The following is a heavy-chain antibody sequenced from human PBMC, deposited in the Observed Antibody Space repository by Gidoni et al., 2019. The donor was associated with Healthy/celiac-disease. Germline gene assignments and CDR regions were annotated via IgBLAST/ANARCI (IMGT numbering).Heavy chain of an antibody. Sequence: QVQLVQSGAAVKKPGSSVKVSCKASGGTFSSYTISWVRQAPGQGLEWMGRIIPILGIANYAQKFQGRVTITADKSTSTAYMELSSLRSEDTAVYYCARDGSGTYLKDAFDIWGQGTMVTVSS. D-gene: IGHD3-10*01. CDR2: IIPILGIA. J-gene: IGHJ3*02. CDR1: GGTFSSYT. V-gene: IGHV1-69*08. CDR3: ARDGSGTYLKDAFDI.